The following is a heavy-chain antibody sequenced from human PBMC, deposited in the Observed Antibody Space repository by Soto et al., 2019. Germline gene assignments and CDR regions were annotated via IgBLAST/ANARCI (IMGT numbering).Heavy chain of an antibody. Sequence: DVQLVETGGGLVQPGGSLRLSCAVSGFSSSSYAMNWVRQAPGKGLEWVSFISSRGTTIYYADSVEGRFTISRDNAQNSLYLQMDSLRDEDTAVYYCVRQGFCSGASCNHYFYYYSMDVWGQATTVIVSS. CDR2: ISSRGTTI. D-gene: IGHD2-15*01. J-gene: IGHJ6*02. V-gene: IGHV3-48*02. CDR3: VRQGFCSGASCNHYFYYYSMDV. CDR1: GFSSSSYA.